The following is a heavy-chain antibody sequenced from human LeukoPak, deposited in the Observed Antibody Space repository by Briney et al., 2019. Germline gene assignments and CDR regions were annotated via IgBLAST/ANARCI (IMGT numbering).Heavy chain of an antibody. J-gene: IGHJ6*02. CDR2: IYYSGST. D-gene: IGHD1-14*01. CDR3: ARFGRTHYYYYGMDA. CDR1: GGSISSYY. V-gene: IGHV4-59*08. Sequence: PSETLSLTCTVSGGSISSYYWSWIRQPPGKGLDWVGYIYYSGSTNYNPSLKSRVTISVDTSKNQFSLKLSSVTAADTAVYYCARFGRTHYYYYGMDAWGQGTTVTVSS.